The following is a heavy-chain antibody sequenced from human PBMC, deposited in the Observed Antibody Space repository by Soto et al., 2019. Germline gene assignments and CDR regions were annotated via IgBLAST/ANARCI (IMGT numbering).Heavy chain of an antibody. D-gene: IGHD3-9*01. CDR1: GFTFSSYW. CDR3: ARDPVNRQYFDWLSTRGAGYYGMDV. J-gene: IGHJ6*02. CDR2: INSDGSST. Sequence: GGSLRLSCAASGFTFSSYWMHWVRQAPGKGLVWVSRINSDGSSTSYADSVKGRFTISRDNAKNTLYLQMNSLRAEDTAVYYCARDPVNRQYFDWLSTRGAGYYGMDVWGQGTTVTVSS. V-gene: IGHV3-74*01.